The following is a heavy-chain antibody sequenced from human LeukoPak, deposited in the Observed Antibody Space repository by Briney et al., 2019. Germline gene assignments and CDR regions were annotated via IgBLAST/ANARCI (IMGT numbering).Heavy chain of an antibody. V-gene: IGHV1-46*01. CDR3: ARDDLYYDFWSGYYGDYYGMDV. Sequence: GPVKVSCKASGYTFPSYFMHWVRQAPGQGLEWMGIINPTGGSTTYAQNLQGRVTMTTDTSTSTAYMELRSLRSDDTAVYYCARDDLYYDFWSGYYGDYYGMDVWGQGTTVTVSS. CDR1: GYTFPSYF. D-gene: IGHD3-3*01. CDR2: INPTGGST. J-gene: IGHJ6*02.